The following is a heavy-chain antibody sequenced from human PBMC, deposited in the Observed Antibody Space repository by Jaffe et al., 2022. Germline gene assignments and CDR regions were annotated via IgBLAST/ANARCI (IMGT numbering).Heavy chain of an antibody. CDR2: INHSGST. CDR3: ASFRIAAAGNLGGNTTKMDY. D-gene: IGHD6-13*01. J-gene: IGHJ4*02. CDR1: GGSFSGYY. Sequence: QVQLQQWGAGLLKPSETLSLTCAVYGGSFSGYYWSWIRQPPGKGLEWIGEINHSGSTNYNPSLKSRVTISVDTSKNQFSLKLSSVTAADTAVYYCASFRIAAAGNLGGNTTKMDYWGQGTLVTVSS. V-gene: IGHV4-34*01.